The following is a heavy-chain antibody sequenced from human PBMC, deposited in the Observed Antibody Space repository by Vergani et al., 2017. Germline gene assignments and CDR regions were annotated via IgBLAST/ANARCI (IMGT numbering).Heavy chain of an antibody. V-gene: IGHV3-9*01. CDR3: AKDISGYYGSGSSSMDV. J-gene: IGHJ6*03. CDR2: ISWNSGSI. Sequence: EVQLVESGGGLVQPGRSLRLSCAASGFTFDDYAMHWVRQAPGKGLEWVSGISWNSGSIGYAESVKGRFTISRNNAKNSLYLQMNSMRAEDTALYYCAKDISGYYGSGSSSMDVWGKGTTVTVYS. CDR1: GFTFDDYA. D-gene: IGHD3-10*01.